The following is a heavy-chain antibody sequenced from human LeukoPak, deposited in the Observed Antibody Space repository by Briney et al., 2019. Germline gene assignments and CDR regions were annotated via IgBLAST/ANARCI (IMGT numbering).Heavy chain of an antibody. D-gene: IGHD2-2*01. Sequence: GGCLRLSCAASGFTFSSYWMSWVRQAPGKGLEWVANIMQDGSEKFYVDSVKGRFTISRDNAKNSLYLQMHSLRAEDTAVYYCARDSLYQQLSSYGMDVWGQGTTVTVSS. CDR2: IMQDGSEK. CDR3: ARDSLYQQLSSYGMDV. CDR1: GFTFSSYW. J-gene: IGHJ6*02. V-gene: IGHV3-7*01.